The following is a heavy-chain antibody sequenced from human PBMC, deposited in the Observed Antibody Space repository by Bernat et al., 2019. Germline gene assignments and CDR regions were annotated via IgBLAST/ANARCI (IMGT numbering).Heavy chain of an antibody. CDR3: AGDRYHWLDP. Sequence: QVQLVQSGAEVKKPGASVKVSCKASGYTFTSYGISWVRQAPGQGLEWMGWIRAYNGNTNYAQKLQGRVTRTTDTSTSTAYMEVRSLRSGDATVYYCAGDRYHWLDPWGQGTLVTVSS. CDR1: GYTFTSYG. J-gene: IGHJ5*02. CDR2: IRAYNGNT. D-gene: IGHD1-14*01. V-gene: IGHV1-18*01.